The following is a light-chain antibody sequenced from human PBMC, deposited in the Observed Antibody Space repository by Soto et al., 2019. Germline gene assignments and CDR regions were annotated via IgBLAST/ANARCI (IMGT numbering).Light chain of an antibody. V-gene: IGKV3-20*01. CDR1: QSLSGNY. CDR3: QHYGASTWT. J-gene: IGKJ1*01. Sequence: NVLTQSPGTLSLSPGERATLSCRASQSLSGNYLAWYQQKPGQAPRVLIYRASIRATGISDRFSGSGSGTDFNLTISRLETEDFAVYYCQHYGASTWTFGQGTKLDI. CDR2: RAS.